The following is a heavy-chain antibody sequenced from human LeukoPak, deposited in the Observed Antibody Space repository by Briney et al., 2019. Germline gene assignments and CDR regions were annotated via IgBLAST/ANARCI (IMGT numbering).Heavy chain of an antibody. CDR2: IYAGDSDA. D-gene: IGHD2/OR15-2a*01. CDR3: GKIATEYFQE. J-gene: IGHJ1*01. V-gene: IGHV5-51*01. CDR1: GYTFANYY. Sequence: GESLNISCKTSGYTFANYYIGWVRQMPGKGLEWVGSIYAGDSDAKYSPSFQGQVTISIDRSIRTACLQWNSLKASDTAIYYCGKIATEYFQEWGQGTLVTVSS.